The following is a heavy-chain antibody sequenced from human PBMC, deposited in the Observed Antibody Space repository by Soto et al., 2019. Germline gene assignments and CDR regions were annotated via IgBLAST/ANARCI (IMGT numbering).Heavy chain of an antibody. Sequence: SETLSLTCTVSGYSISSGYHWAWIRQPPGKGLEWLGSVHYSGNTYYNPSLKSRLTISVDKSKNQFSLNLSSVTAADTAVYYWARQDRMVAEGRWFDPWGQGTLVTVSS. D-gene: IGHD2-8*01. V-gene: IGHV4-38-2*02. J-gene: IGHJ5*02. CDR2: VHYSGNT. CDR1: GYSISSGYH. CDR3: ARQDRMVAEGRWFDP.